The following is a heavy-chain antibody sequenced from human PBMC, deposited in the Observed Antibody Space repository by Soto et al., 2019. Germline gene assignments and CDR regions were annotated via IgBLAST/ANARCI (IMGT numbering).Heavy chain of an antibody. CDR1: GFTFSSYA. J-gene: IGHJ4*02. CDR2: ISSSGGST. CDR3: AKATGGGRRYDYIWCFDY. D-gene: IGHD3-16*01. Sequence: EVQLLESGGGLVQPGGSLRLSCAASGFTFSSYAMSWVRQAPGKGLEWVSAISSSGGSTYYADSVKGRFTISRDNSKNTLYLQMNSLRAEDTAVYYCAKATGGGRRYDYIWCFDYWGQGTLVTVSS. V-gene: IGHV3-23*01.